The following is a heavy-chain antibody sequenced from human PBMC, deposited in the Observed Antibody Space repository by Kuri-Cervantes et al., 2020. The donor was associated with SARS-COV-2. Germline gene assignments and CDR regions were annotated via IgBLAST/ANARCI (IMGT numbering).Heavy chain of an antibody. J-gene: IGHJ4*02. Sequence: GGSLRLSCAVSGITFSNSVMHWVRQAPGKGLEWVGRVRGKANNYATAYAALVKGRFTISRDDSKNMAYLQMNSLKAEDTAVYYCTTLIDYWGQGALVTVSS. CDR3: TTLIDY. CDR1: GITFSNSV. CDR2: VRGKANNYAT. V-gene: IGHV3-73*01.